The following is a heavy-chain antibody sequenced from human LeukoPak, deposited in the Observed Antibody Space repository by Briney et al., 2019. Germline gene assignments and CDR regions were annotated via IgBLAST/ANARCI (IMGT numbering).Heavy chain of an antibody. V-gene: IGHV4-31*03. CDR1: GDSISSGGYY. CDR3: ARVNREDYGDYIDY. D-gene: IGHD4-17*01. J-gene: IGHJ4*02. CDR2: IYYSGST. Sequence: PSETLSLTCTVSGDSISSGGYYWSWIRQHPGKGLEWIGYIYYSGSTYYNPSLKSRVTISVDTSKNQFSLKLSSVTAADTAVYYCARVNREDYGDYIDYWGQGTLVTVSS.